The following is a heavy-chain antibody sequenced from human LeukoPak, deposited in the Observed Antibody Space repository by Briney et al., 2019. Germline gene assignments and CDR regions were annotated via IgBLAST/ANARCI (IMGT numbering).Heavy chain of an antibody. V-gene: IGHV2-70*11. J-gene: IGHJ4*02. CDR2: IDWNDDK. Sequence: RASGPALVKPPQTLTLTCSFSGFSLRTRGMCVSWIRQPPVKALEWLARIDWNDDKYLNTSLQTRLTISKDTSRNQVVLTMTNMDLVDTATYYCARFLGTTSYDFWGQGTLVTVSS. CDR3: ARFLGTTSYDF. D-gene: IGHD1-1*01. CDR1: GFSLRTRGMC.